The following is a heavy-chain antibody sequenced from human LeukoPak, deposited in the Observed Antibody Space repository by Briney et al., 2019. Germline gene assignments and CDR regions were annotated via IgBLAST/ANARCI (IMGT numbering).Heavy chain of an antibody. V-gene: IGHV1-69*06. CDR3: ARTVVPAAIPYYYYGMDV. J-gene: IGHJ6*04. CDR2: IIPIFGTA. CDR1: GGTFSSYA. D-gene: IGHD2-2*01. Sequence: GSSVKVSCKASGGTFSSYAISWVRQAPGQGREWMGGIIPIFGTANYAQKFQGRVTITADKSTSTAYMELSSLRSEDTAVYYCARTVVPAAIPYYYYGMDVWGKGTTVTVSS.